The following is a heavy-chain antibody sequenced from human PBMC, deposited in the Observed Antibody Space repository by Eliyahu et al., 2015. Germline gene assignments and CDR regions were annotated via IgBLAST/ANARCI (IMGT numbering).Heavy chain of an antibody. CDR1: GGTFSSYA. D-gene: IGHD1-14*01. Sequence: QVQLVQSGAEVKKPGSSXKVSCKASGGTFSSYAISWVRQAPGQGLEWMGGIIPIFGTANYAQKFQGRVTITADESTSTAYMELSSLRSEDTAVYYCARAGRNRSYYYYYGMDVWGQGTTVTVSS. CDR3: ARAGRNRSYYYYYGMDV. J-gene: IGHJ6*02. CDR2: IIPIFGTA. V-gene: IGHV1-69*01.